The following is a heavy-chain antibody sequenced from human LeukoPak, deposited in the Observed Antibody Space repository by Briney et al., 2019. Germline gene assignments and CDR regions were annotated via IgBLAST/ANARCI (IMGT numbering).Heavy chain of an antibody. CDR3: ATPYSGGYQGLDI. J-gene: IGHJ3*02. D-gene: IGHD1-26*01. Sequence: SETLSLTCTVSGGSISSNKYYWGWIRQPPGKGLEWIGSIYYSGSTYYNPTLKSRVTIFVDTSKNQFSLKLSSVTAADSAVYYCATPYSGGYQGLDIWGQGTMVTVSS. CDR2: IYYSGST. CDR1: GGSISSNKYY. V-gene: IGHV4-39*01.